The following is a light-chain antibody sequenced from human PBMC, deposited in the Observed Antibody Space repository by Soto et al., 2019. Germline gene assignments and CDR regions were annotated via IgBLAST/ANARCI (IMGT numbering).Light chain of an antibody. V-gene: IGLV2-23*02. CDR1: SSDVGRYNL. Sequence: QSALPQPASVSGSPGQSLSISCTGASSDVGRYNLVSWYQHHPGKAPKLMIYEVTKRPSGVSHRFSGSRSGNTASLTISGLQDDDEADYYCNSYAGTITRFVLGTGTKLTVL. J-gene: IGLJ1*01. CDR3: NSYAGTITRFV. CDR2: EVT.